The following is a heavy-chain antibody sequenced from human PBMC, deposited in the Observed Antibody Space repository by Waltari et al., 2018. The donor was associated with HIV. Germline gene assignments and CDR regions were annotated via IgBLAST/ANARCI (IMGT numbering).Heavy chain of an antibody. V-gene: IGHV3-53*01. D-gene: IGHD3-22*01. J-gene: IGHJ4*02. Sequence: EVQLVESGGDLIKPGGSLRLSGVDSGFTVCTNYVNWVRQAPGKGLEWVSLIYSGDTTYYADSVKGRFTISRDNSKNTLYLQMNSLRAEDTAVYYCARFHYDNSGYYYKWGQGTLVTVSS. CDR1: GFTVCTNY. CDR2: IYSGDTT. CDR3: ARFHYDNSGYYYK.